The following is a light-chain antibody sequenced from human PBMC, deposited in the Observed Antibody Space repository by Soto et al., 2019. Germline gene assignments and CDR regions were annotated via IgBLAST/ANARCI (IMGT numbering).Light chain of an antibody. CDR2: GES. V-gene: IGKV1-39*01. CDR3: QQTYNSPIT. Sequence: DIQRPPSPSSLSSCVVYRVPITCLASQNIRIYLNWFKQKPGKAPNLLIYGESSLQSGVPSRFSGSRSGKDFTITINSLQPEDFEVYYCQQTYNSPITFGQGTKGDIK. CDR1: QNIRIY. J-gene: IGKJ1*01.